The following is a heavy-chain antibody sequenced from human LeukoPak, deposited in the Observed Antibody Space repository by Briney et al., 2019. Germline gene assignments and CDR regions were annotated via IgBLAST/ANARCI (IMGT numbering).Heavy chain of an antibody. J-gene: IGHJ6*02. Sequence: GGSLRLSCAASGFTFSGSAMHWVRQASGKGLEWVGRIRSKANSYATAYAASVKGRFTISRDDSKNTAYLQMNSLKTEDTAVYYCTRHLDTVTTTYYYYYGMDVWGQGTTVTVSS. CDR3: TRHLDTVTTTYYYYYGMDV. CDR1: GFTFSGSA. D-gene: IGHD4-11*01. V-gene: IGHV3-73*01. CDR2: IRSKANSYAT.